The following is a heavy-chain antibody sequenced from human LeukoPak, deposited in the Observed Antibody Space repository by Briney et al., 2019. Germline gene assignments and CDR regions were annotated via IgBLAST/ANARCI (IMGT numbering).Heavy chain of an antibody. CDR2: INHSGST. CDR3: ARGLRDAFDY. CDR1: GGSFSGYY. D-gene: IGHD2-21*02. J-gene: IGHJ4*02. Sequence: SETLSLTCAVYGGSFSGYYWSWIRQPPGKGLEWIGEINHSGSTNYNPSLKSRVTISVDTSKNQFSLKLSSVTAADTAVYYCARGLRDAFDYWGQGTLVIVSS. V-gene: IGHV4-34*01.